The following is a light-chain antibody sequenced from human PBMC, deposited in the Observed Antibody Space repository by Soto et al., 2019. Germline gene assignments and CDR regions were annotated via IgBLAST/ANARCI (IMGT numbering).Light chain of an antibody. V-gene: IGLV2-14*01. J-gene: IGLJ3*02. CDR3: SSYRRNRDVV. CDR2: EVS. CDR1: SSDIGYYDY. Sequence: QSALAQPASVSGSPGQSITISCSGTSSDIGYYDYVSWYQQHAGKAPKLVLYEVSNRPSGISNRFSGSKSGNTASLTISGLQAEDEGDYYCSSYRRNRDVVFGGGTKLTVL.